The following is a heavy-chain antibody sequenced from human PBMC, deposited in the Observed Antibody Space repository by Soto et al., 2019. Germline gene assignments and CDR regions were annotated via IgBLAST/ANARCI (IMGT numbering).Heavy chain of an antibody. J-gene: IGHJ6*02. CDR3: ASAMVKRDYYYGMDV. D-gene: IGHD2-8*01. V-gene: IGHV1-18*01. CDR1: GYALTSNA. CDR2: ISAYNGNT. Sequence: ASVKVSCKDSGYALTSNAINWVRQATGQGLEWMGWISAYNGNTNYAQKLQGRVTMTTDTSTSTAYMELRSLRSDDTAVYYCASAMVKRDYYYGMDVWGQGTTVTVSS.